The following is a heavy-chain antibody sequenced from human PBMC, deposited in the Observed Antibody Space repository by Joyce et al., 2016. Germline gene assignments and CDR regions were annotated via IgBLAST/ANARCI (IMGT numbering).Heavy chain of an antibody. CDR1: GDSFTPGGYA. V-gene: IGHV4-30-2*01. D-gene: IGHD3-10*01. CDR3: ASAPRGPGYFVS. Sequence: QLLLQESGPGLVKTSQTLSLTCPVSGDSFTPGGYAGHWIRQPPGKGLEWVGDMYHCVNTHFTASLQSRVTISLDRSKSQFSLKLSSVTAADTAVYYCASAPRGPGYFVSWGQGTLVTVSS. CDR2: MYHCVNT. J-gene: IGHJ4*02.